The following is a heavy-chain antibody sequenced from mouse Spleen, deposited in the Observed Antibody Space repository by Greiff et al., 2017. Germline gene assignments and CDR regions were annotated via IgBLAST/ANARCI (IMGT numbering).Heavy chain of an antibody. Sequence: QVQLKQPGAELVKPGASVKMSCKASGYTFTSYWITWVKQRPGQGLEWIGDIYPGSGSTNYNEKFKSKATLTVNTSSSTAYMQLSSLTSEDSAVYYCARYYRYYFDYWGQGTTLTVSS. D-gene: IGHD2-14*01. J-gene: IGHJ2*01. CDR2: IYPGSGST. CDR3: ARYYRYYFDY. CDR1: GYTFTSYW. V-gene: IGHV1-55*01.